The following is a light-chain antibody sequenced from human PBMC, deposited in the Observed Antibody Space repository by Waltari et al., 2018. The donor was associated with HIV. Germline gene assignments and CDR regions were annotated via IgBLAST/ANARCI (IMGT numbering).Light chain of an antibody. V-gene: IGKV1-NL1*01. CDR2: GGY. CDR1: QDIGNS. Sequence: DIQMTRFPSSLSASVGDRVTITCRATQDIGNSVSWFQQRPGKVPKLLVYGGYIRHRGVASRFTGSGSGTEYTLTISSLQPEDFATYYCHQYFSDPLTFGGGTKVEI. J-gene: IGKJ4*01. CDR3: HQYFSDPLT.